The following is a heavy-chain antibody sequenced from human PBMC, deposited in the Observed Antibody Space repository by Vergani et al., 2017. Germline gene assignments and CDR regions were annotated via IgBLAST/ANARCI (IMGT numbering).Heavy chain of an antibody. D-gene: IGHD2-21*02. CDR1: GYSINSIYS. CDR2: IYHTGNT. J-gene: IGHJ4*02. V-gene: IGHV4-38-2*02. CDR3: AGGSGGDAGGVLDC. Sequence: QVQLQGSGPGLVRPSETLSLTCTVSGYSINSIYSWGWIRQAPGKGLEWIGSIYHTGNTFYNPSLKSRVTMSVDTTKNQFSLKLTSVTAADTAVYYCAGGSGGDAGGVLDCWWQGRLVTVSS.